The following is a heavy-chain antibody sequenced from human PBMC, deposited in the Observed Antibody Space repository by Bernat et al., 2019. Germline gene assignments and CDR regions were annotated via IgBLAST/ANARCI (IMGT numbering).Heavy chain of an antibody. D-gene: IGHD5-18*01. CDR2: IYYSGST. CDR1: GGSISSSSYY. V-gene: IGHV4-39*02. Sequence: QLQLQESGPGLVKPSETLSLTCTVSGGSISSSSYYWGWIRQPPGKGLEWIGSIYYSGSTYYNPSLKSRVTISVDTSKNQFSLKLSSVTAADTAVYYCARDVPGRGYSSGMDVWGQGTTVTVSS. CDR3: ARDVPGRGYSSGMDV. J-gene: IGHJ6*02.